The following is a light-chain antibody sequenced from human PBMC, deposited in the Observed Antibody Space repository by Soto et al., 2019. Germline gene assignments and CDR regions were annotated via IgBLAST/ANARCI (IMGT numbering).Light chain of an antibody. V-gene: IGKV3-15*01. J-gene: IGKJ1*01. CDR3: HQYDSWT. CDR1: QSVSSN. Sequence: EIVMTQSPATLSVSPGERATLSCRASQSVSSNLAWYQQKPGQAPRLLIYGASTRATGIPARFSGSGSGTDFTLTISRLEPEDFAVYYCHQYDSWTFGQGTKWIS. CDR2: GAS.